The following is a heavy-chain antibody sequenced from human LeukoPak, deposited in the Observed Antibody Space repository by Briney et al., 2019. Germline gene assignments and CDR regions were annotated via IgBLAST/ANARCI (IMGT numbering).Heavy chain of an antibody. D-gene: IGHD3-22*01. CDR2: IYYSGST. CDR1: GGSISSGDYY. V-gene: IGHV4-30-4*01. J-gene: IGHJ2*01. Sequence: PSETLSLTCTVSGGSISSGDYYWSWIRQPPGKGLEWIGYIYYSGSTYYNPSLKSRVTISVDTSKNQFSLKLSSVTAADTAVYYCARLWGLSSYYGLYWYFDLWGRGTLVTVSS. CDR3: ARLWGLSSYYGLYWYFDL.